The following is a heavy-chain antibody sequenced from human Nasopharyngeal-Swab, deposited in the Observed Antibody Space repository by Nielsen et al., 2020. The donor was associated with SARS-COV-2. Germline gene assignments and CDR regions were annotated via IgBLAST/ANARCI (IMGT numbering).Heavy chain of an antibody. J-gene: IGHJ4*02. Sequence: GGSLRLSCAASGFFFSDFWMTWVRQAPGKGLEWVANIRQDGREEYYVDSVRGRFTISRDNAKNSLVLQLNSLRAEDTAIYYCAKDVSFMSGTTYFDNWGQGTLVTVSS. D-gene: IGHD1/OR15-1a*01. CDR3: AKDVSFMSGTTYFDN. CDR2: IRQDGREE. V-gene: IGHV3-7*03. CDR1: GFFFSDFW.